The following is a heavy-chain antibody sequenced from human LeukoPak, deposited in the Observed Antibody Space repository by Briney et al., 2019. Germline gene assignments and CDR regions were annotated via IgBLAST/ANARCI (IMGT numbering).Heavy chain of an antibody. CDR2: IYNSGST. V-gene: IGHV4-59*01. D-gene: IGHD3-10*01. CDR1: GGSISSYY. J-gene: IGHJ4*02. CDR3: ARVGEGSYYNIFDY. Sequence: SETLSLTCTVSGGSISSYYRSWIRQPPGKGLEWIGYIYNSGSTKYNPSLKSRVTISVDTSKNQFSLKLSSVTAADTAVYYCARVGEGSYYNIFDYWGQGTLVTVSS.